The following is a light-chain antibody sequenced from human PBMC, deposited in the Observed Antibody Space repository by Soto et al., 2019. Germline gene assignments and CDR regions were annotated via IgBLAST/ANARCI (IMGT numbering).Light chain of an antibody. V-gene: IGKV3-11*01. CDR1: PRVSSY. Sequence: EIVLTQSPATLSLSPGVRATLSCRASPRVSSYVAWYQQKPGQAPRLLIYAASNRATGIPARFSGSGSGTDFTLTSSSRAPEDFAVYYCQQRSYSYTFGQGTKLEIK. J-gene: IGKJ2*01. CDR3: QQRSYSYT. CDR2: AAS.